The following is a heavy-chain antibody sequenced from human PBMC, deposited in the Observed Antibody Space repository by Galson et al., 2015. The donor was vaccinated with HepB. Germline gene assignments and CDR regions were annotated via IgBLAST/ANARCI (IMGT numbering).Heavy chain of an antibody. J-gene: IGHJ4*02. CDR3: ARDSSYSSGWYL. Sequence: SCKASGGTFSIYVISWVRQAPGQGLEWMGRINPNSGGTNYAQKFQGRVTMTRDTSISTAYMELSRLRSDDTAVYYCARDSSYSSGWYLWGQGTLVTVSS. D-gene: IGHD6-19*01. CDR2: INPNSGGT. V-gene: IGHV1-2*06. CDR1: GGTFSIYV.